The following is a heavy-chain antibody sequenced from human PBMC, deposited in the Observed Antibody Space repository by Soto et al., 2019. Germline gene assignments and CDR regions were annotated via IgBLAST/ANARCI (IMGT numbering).Heavy chain of an antibody. CDR3: ARDRLAAAGTSSYYYYGMDV. CDR2: ISAYNGNT. Sequence: QVQLVQSGAEVKKPGASVKVSCKASGYTFTSYGISWVRQAPGQGREWMGWISAYNGNTNYAQKLQGRVTMTTDTSTSTAYMELRILRSDDTAVYYCARDRLAAAGTSSYYYYGMDVWGQGTTVTVSS. J-gene: IGHJ6*02. D-gene: IGHD6-13*01. CDR1: GYTFTSYG. V-gene: IGHV1-18*01.